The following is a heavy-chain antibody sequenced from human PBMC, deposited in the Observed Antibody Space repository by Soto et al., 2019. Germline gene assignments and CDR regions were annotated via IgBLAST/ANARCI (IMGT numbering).Heavy chain of an antibody. J-gene: IGHJ4*02. Sequence: QVQLQESGPGLVKPSETLSLTCAVSGDSISSGSWWSWVRQSPGKGLEWIGEIYHSGSTNYNPSLKSRVNISLDMSKNHFSLRLNSVTAADTAVYYCARDPNDDTLIQFDYWGRGTLVIVSS. CDR2: IYHSGST. D-gene: IGHD3-9*01. CDR3: ARDPNDDTLIQFDY. V-gene: IGHV4-4*02. CDR1: GDSISSGSW.